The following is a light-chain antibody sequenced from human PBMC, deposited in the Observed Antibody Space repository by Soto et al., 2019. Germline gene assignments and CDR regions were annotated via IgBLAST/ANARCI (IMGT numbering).Light chain of an antibody. CDR2: GAS. J-gene: IGKJ4*01. Sequence: DIVLTQSPATLSLSPGERATLSCGASQSVSSSRLAWYQQKPALAPRLLIYGASSRATGIPDRFSGSGSGTDFTLTISSLQSEDFAVYYCQHYKTWPLAFGGGTKVDIK. V-gene: IGKV3D-20*01. CDR3: QHYKTWPLA. CDR1: QSVSSSR.